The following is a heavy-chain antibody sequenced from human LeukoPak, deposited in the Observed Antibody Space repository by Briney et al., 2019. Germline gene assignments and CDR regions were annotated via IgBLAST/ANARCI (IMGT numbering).Heavy chain of an antibody. D-gene: IGHD3-9*01. CDR3: AKDLYYDILTPAFDI. CDR1: GITFSSYG. J-gene: IGHJ3*02. CDR2: ISSDGSNK. Sequence: GGSLRLSCGASGITFSSYGMHWVRQAPGKGLEWVASISSDGSNKYYADSVKGRITISRDNAKNSLYLQMNSLRAEDTALYYCAKDLYYDILTPAFDIWGQGTMVTVSS. V-gene: IGHV3-30*18.